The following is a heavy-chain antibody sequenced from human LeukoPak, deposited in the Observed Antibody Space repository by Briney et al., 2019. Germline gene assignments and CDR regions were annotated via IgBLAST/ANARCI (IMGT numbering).Heavy chain of an antibody. V-gene: IGHV3-13*01. D-gene: IGHD4-23*01. CDR2: IGTAGDT. CDR3: ARFKDYGGNSVMDV. J-gene: IGHJ6*03. CDR1: GFTFSRYD. Sequence: GGSRGLSCAASGFTFSRYDMHWVRQATGKGLEWVSAIGTAGDTYYPGSVKGRFTISRENAKNSLYLQMNSLRAGDTAVYYCARFKDYGGNSVMDVWGKGTTVTVSS.